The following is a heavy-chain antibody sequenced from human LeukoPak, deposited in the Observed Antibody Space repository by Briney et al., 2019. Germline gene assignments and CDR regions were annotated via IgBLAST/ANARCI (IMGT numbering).Heavy chain of an antibody. CDR3: ARDLQATVTTNGWGFDL. J-gene: IGHJ2*01. V-gene: IGHV3-74*01. Sequence: PGRSLRLSCAASGFTFSSYTMHWVRQAPGKGLVWVSRINDDGRSASYADSVKGRFTISRDNAKNTLYLQMNSLRAEDTAVYYCARDLQATVTTNGWGFDLWGRGTLVTVSS. CDR2: INDDGRSA. CDR1: GFTFSSYT. D-gene: IGHD4-17*01.